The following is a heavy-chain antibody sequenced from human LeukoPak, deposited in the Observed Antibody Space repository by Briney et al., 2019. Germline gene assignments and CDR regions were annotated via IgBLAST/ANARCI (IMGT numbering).Heavy chain of an antibody. Sequence: PSETLSLTCTVSGDAISTYYRNWIRQTPGKGLEWVGHIANGRTDYNPSLKSRAIISVDTSKNQISLRLPSVTAADTAVYHCARDKAHSYGYYFDPWGPGTQVLVSS. CDR3: ARDKAHSYGYYFDP. V-gene: IGHV4-4*08. D-gene: IGHD3-10*01. CDR2: IANGRT. CDR1: GDAISTYY. J-gene: IGHJ4*02.